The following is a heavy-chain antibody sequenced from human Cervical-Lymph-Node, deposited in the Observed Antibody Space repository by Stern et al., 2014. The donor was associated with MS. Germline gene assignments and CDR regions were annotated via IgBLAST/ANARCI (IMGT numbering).Heavy chain of an antibody. CDR3: ARGVVSNRAAATLHNLFDP. D-gene: IGHD2-15*01. V-gene: IGHV1-69*09. CDR1: GGTFISSYA. CDR2: LIPILGLP. Sequence: VQLVESGAEVKKPGSSVNVSCKASGGTFISSYAITWMRQAPGQGLEGMGRLIPILGLPNYAQKFQGRVTLTADTSTSTTYMELSSLRSEDTAVYYCARGVVSNRAAATLHNLFDPWGQGTLVTVSS. J-gene: IGHJ5*02.